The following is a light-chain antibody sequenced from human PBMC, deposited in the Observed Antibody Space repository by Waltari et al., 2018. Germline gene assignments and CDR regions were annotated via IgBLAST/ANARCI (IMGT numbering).Light chain of an antibody. V-gene: IGLV2-14*03. CDR1: SRAVGGFNY. CDR3: SSYKTSDNII. Sequence: QSALTQPASVSGSPGQSPTISCPGPSRAVGGFNYVSWYQQHPGDAPRLMIYGVTNRPSGVFILFSGSKSGNTASLTIAGVQPEDEAYYYCSSYKTSDNIIFAGGTKLTVL. J-gene: IGLJ2*01. CDR2: GVT.